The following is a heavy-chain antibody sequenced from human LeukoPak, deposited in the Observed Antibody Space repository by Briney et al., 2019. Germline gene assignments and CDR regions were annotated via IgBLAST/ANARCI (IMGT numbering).Heavy chain of an antibody. CDR1: GFTFSSYA. Sequence: GGSLRLSCAASGFTFSSYAMSWVRQAPGKGLEWVSAISGSGGSTYYADSVKGRFTISRDNSKNTLYLQMNSLRAEDTAVYYCAKDSRYSGYDFPFWDYWGQGTLVTASS. D-gene: IGHD5-12*01. V-gene: IGHV3-23*01. J-gene: IGHJ4*02. CDR3: AKDSRYSGYDFPFWDY. CDR2: ISGSGGST.